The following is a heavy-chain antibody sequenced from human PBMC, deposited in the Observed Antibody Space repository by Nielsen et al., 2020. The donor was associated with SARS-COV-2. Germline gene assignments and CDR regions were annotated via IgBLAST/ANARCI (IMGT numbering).Heavy chain of an antibody. D-gene: IGHD1-1*01. CDR3: ARDRSLRGTTRYFDY. CDR1: GFTFSSYG. Sequence: SCAASGFTFSSYGMHWVRQAPGKGLEWVAVIWYDGSNKYYADSVKGRFTISRDNSKNTLYLQMNSLRAEDTAVYYCARDRSLRGTTRYFDYWGQGTLVTVSS. CDR2: IWYDGSNK. V-gene: IGHV3-33*08. J-gene: IGHJ4*02.